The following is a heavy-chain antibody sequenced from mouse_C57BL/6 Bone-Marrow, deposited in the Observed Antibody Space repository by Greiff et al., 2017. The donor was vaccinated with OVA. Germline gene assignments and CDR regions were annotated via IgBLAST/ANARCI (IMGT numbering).Heavy chain of an antibody. J-gene: IGHJ3*01. Sequence: VQVVESEPELVKPGASVKLSCKASGYTFTSYDINWVKQRPGQGLEWIGWIYPRDGSTKYNEKFKGKATLTVDTSSSTAYMELHSLTSEDSAVYFCARDDYDAWFAYWGQGTLVTVSA. V-gene: IGHV1-85*01. D-gene: IGHD2-4*01. CDR3: ARDDYDAWFAY. CDR1: GYTFTSYD. CDR2: IYPRDGST.